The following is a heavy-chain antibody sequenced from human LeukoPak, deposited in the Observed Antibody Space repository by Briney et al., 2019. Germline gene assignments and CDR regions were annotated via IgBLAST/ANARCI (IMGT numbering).Heavy chain of an antibody. CDR1: GGSISSSSYY. J-gene: IGHJ4*02. V-gene: IGHV4-39*01. CDR2: IYYSGST. CDR3: ARGRGYSDSSSYYFDY. Sequence: SETLPLTCTVSGGSISSSSYYWGWIRQPPGKGLEWIGSIYYSGSTYYNPSLKSRVTISVDTSKNQFSLKLTSVTAADTAVYYCARGRGYSDSSSYYFDYWGQGTLVTVS. D-gene: IGHD3-22*01.